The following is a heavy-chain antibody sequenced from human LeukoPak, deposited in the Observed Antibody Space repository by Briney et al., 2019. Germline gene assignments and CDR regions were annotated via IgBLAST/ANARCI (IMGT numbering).Heavy chain of an antibody. Sequence: GGSLRLSCAASGFTFSSYAMSWVRQAPGKGLEWVSAISGSGGSTYYADSVKGRFTISRDNSKNTVSLQMNSLRGDDTAVYYCAKDDAWGRYKDWGQGTLVTVSS. CDR1: GFTFSSYA. CDR2: ISGSGGST. J-gene: IGHJ1*01. V-gene: IGHV3-23*01. D-gene: IGHD3-16*01. CDR3: AKDDAWGRYKD.